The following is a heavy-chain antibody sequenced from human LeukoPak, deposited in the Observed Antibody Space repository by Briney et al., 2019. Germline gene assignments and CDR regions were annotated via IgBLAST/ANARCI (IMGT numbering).Heavy chain of an antibody. CDR3: AREAYYDSSGYPMRAFDI. CDR2: IYSGGST. D-gene: IGHD3-22*01. J-gene: IGHJ3*02. Sequence: GGSLRLSCAASGFTVSSNYMSWVRQAPGEGLEWVSVIYSGGSTYYADSVKGRFTISRDNSKNTLYLQMNSLRAEDTAVYYCAREAYYDSSGYPMRAFDIWGQGTMVTVSS. V-gene: IGHV3-66*01. CDR1: GFTVSSNY.